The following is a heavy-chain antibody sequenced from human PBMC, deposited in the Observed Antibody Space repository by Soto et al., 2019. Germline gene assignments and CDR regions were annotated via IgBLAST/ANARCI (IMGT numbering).Heavy chain of an antibody. CDR3: ARFRGVVYGFDP. Sequence: SETLSLTCAVSGGSISSGGYSWTWIRQPPGKGLEWIGYIYHSGNTYYNPPLKSRVTISLDRSRNQFSLRLTSVTAEDTAVYYCARFRGVVYGFDPWGQGTLVTVSS. D-gene: IGHD2-15*01. CDR2: IYHSGNT. J-gene: IGHJ5*02. CDR1: GGSISSGGYS. V-gene: IGHV4-30-2*01.